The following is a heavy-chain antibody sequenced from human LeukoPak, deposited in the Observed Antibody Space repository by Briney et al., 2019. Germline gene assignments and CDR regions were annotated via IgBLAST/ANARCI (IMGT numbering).Heavy chain of an antibody. V-gene: IGHV1-46*01. CDR3: ARDREGVFGVVTETNWFDP. CDR1: GYTSTSYY. D-gene: IGHD3-3*01. J-gene: IGHJ5*02. CDR2: INPSGGST. Sequence: ASVKVSCKASGYTSTSYYMHWVRQAPGQGLEWMGIINPSGGSTSYAQKFQGRVTMTRDMSTSTVYMELSSLRSEDTAVYYCARDREGVFGVVTETNWFDPWGQGTLVTVSS.